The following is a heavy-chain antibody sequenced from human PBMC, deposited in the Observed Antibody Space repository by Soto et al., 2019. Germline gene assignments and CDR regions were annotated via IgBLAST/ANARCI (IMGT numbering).Heavy chain of an antibody. CDR1: GGSISSYY. Sequence: PSETLSLTCTVSGGSISSYYWSWIRQPPGKGLEWIGYIYYSGSTNYNPSLKSRVTISVDTSKNQFSLKLSSVTAADTAVYYCAREVYSYGYYYYYGMDVWGQGITVTVSS. CDR3: AREVYSYGYYYYYGMDV. D-gene: IGHD5-18*01. CDR2: IYYSGST. V-gene: IGHV4-59*01. J-gene: IGHJ6*02.